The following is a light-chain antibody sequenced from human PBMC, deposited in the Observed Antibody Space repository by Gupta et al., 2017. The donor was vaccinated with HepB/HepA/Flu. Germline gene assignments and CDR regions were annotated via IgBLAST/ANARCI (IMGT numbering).Light chain of an antibody. Sequence: DIVMTQSPDSLAVSLGEGATINCKSSQSVLYSSNNRNYLAWYQQKAGQPPRLLIYWASTRESGVPDRFSGSGSGTNFTLTISSLQAEDVADYYCQQYYLTPLTFGGGTKVGI. V-gene: IGKV4-1*01. CDR2: WAS. CDR1: QSVLYSSNNRNY. CDR3: QQYYLTPLT. J-gene: IGKJ4*01.